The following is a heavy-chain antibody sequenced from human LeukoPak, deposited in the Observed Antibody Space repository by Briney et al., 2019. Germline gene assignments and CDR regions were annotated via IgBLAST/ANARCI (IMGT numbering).Heavy chain of an antibody. CDR1: GDSISRSTYY. V-gene: IGHV4-39*02. D-gene: IGHD6-25*01. Sequence: SETLSLTCTVSGDSISRSTYYWAWIRQPPGKGLEWIGSVYYGRSPYYNPSLESRATISVDTSKNHFSLKMSSVTAADTAVYYCARSSGTGTFSYWGRGTLVTVSS. CDR2: VYYGRSP. CDR3: ARSSGTGTFSY. J-gene: IGHJ4*02.